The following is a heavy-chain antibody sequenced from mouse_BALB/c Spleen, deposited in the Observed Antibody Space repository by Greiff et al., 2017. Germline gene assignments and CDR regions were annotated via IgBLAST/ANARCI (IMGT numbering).Heavy chain of an antibody. V-gene: IGHV5-4*02. CDR3: ARGGPSLDY. Sequence: EVNLVESGGGLVKPGGSLKLSCAASGFTFSDYYMYWVRQTPEKRLEWVATISDGGSYTYYPDSVKGRFTISRDNAKNNLYLQMSSLKSEDTAMYYCARGGPSLDYWGQGTTLTVSS. J-gene: IGHJ2*01. CDR1: GFTFSDYY. CDR2: ISDGGSYT.